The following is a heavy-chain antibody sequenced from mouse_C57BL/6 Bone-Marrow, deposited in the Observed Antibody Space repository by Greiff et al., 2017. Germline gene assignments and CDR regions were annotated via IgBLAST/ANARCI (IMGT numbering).Heavy chain of an antibody. CDR2: ISYSGST. CDR1: GYSITSDYA. Sequence: EVQGVESGPGLVKPSQSLSLTCTVTGYSITSDYAWNWIRQFPGNKLEWMGYISYSGSTSYNPSLKSRISIPRDTSKNQFFLQLNSVTTEDTATYYCARLENWVYAMDYWGQGTSVTVSS. V-gene: IGHV3-2*02. J-gene: IGHJ4*01. D-gene: IGHD4-1*01. CDR3: ARLENWVYAMDY.